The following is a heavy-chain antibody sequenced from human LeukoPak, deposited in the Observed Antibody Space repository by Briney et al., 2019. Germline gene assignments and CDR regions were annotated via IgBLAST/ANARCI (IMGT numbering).Heavy chain of an antibody. Sequence: ASVKVSCKASGYTFTSYDINWVRQATGQGLEWMGWMNPNSGNTGYAQKFQGRVTITRNTSISTAYMELSSLRSEDTAVYYCEAFWSGYGQGLSDLDAFDIWGQGTMVTVSS. V-gene: IGHV1-8*03. D-gene: IGHD3-3*01. CDR3: EAFWSGYGQGLSDLDAFDI. J-gene: IGHJ3*02. CDR1: GYTFTSYD. CDR2: MNPNSGNT.